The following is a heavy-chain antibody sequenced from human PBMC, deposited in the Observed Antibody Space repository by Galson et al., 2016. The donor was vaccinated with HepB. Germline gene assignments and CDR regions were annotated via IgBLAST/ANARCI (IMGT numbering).Heavy chain of an antibody. D-gene: IGHD2/OR15-2a*01. CDR2: IYAIDSDT. V-gene: IGHV5-51*01. J-gene: IGHJ5*02. CDR3: ARYDESVKNWPLRSHNWIDP. CDR1: EYIFSSYW. Sequence: QSGAEVKKPGESLKISCKGSEYIFSSYWIGWVRQLRGKGLEWMGIIYAIDSDTRYSPSFKSRLTISVDTSKNQFSLDLNTVTPADTAVYFCARYDESVKNWPLRSHNWIDPWGQGTLVTVSS.